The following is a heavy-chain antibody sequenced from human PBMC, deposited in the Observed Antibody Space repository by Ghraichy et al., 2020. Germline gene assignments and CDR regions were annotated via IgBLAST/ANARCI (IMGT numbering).Heavy chain of an antibody. CDR1: GFTFSSYG. CDR2: IWYDGSNK. J-gene: IGHJ6*02. Sequence: LSLTCAASGFTFSSYGMHWVRQAPGKGLEWVAIIWYDGSNKYYADSVKGRFTISRDNSKNTLYLQMNSLRAEDTAVYYCARCPTATRYYYYYGMDVWGQGATVTVSS. CDR3: ARCPTATRYYYYYGMDV. V-gene: IGHV3-33*01.